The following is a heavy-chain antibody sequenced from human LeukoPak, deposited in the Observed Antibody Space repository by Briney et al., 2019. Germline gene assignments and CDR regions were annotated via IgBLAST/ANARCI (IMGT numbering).Heavy chain of an antibody. J-gene: IGHJ3*02. Sequence: GGSLRLSCAASGFTFSSYGMHWVRQAPGKGLEWVAVIWYDGSNKYYADSVKGRFTISRDNSKNTLYPQMNSLRAEDTAVYYCARGIDAFDIWGQGTMVTVSS. V-gene: IGHV3-33*01. CDR1: GFTFSSYG. CDR2: IWYDGSNK. CDR3: ARGIDAFDI.